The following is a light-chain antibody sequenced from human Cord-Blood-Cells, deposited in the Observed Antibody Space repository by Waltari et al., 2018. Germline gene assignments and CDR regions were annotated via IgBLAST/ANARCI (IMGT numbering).Light chain of an antibody. Sequence: IVLPQSPGTLSLSPGDRATLPCRASQSVSSSYLAWYQQKPGQAPRLLIYGASSRATGIPDRFSGSGSGTDFTLTISRLEPEDFAVYYCQQYGSSPRTFGQGTKVEIK. CDR1: QSVSSSY. V-gene: IGKV3-20*01. J-gene: IGKJ1*01. CDR3: QQYGSSPRT. CDR2: GAS.